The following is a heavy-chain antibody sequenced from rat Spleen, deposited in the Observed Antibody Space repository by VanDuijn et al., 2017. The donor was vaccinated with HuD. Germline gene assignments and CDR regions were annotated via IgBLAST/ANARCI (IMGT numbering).Heavy chain of an antibody. CDR1: GFSLTSYH. CDR3: VRDGGELGY. Sequence: QVQLKESGPGLVQPSQTLSLTCTVSGFSLTSYHVSWVRQPPGKSLVWMGTIWAGGGTNYNSAVKFRLSISRNTSKSQVFLKMNSLQTEDTATYYCVRDGGELGYWGQGLMVTVSS. J-gene: IGHJ2*01. CDR2: IWAGGGT. D-gene: IGHD5-1*01. V-gene: IGHV2-15*01.